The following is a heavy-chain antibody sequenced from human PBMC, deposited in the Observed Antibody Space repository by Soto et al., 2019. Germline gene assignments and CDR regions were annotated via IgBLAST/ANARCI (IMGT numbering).Heavy chain of an antibody. Sequence: GGSLRLSCAASRFTFSSYGIHWVRQAPGKGLEWVAVISYDGSNKYYADSVKGRFTISRDNSKNTLYLQMDSLRAEDSAVYYCAKASSGGEGYYSYGMDVWGPGTRVTVS. J-gene: IGHJ6*02. CDR3: AKASSGGEGYYSYGMDV. CDR1: RFTFSSYG. V-gene: IGHV3-30*18. CDR2: ISYDGSNK. D-gene: IGHD6-25*01.